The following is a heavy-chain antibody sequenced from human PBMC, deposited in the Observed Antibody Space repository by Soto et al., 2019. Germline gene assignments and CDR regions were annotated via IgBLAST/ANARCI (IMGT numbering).Heavy chain of an antibody. D-gene: IGHD6-6*01. Sequence: EVQLLESGGGLVQPGGSLRLSCAASGFTFSTYAMSWVRQAPGKGLEWVSAISGSGGSTYYADSVKGRFTISRDKSKNTLYLQMNSLIAEDTAVYYCAKNWDTTFSSSSHWGQGTLVTVSS. CDR2: ISGSGGST. V-gene: IGHV3-23*01. CDR1: GFTFSTYA. CDR3: AKNWDTTFSSSSH. J-gene: IGHJ4*02.